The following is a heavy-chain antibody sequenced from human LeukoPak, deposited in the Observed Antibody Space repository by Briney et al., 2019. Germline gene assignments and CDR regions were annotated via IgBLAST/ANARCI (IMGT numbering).Heavy chain of an antibody. Sequence: GGSLRLSCAASGFTFSSYWMSWVRQAPGKGLEWVAHIKQDGSEKYYVDSVKGRFTISRDNAKNSLYMKMNSLRAEDTAVYYCARDPIGYCSSTSCSPRWGQGTLVTVSS. CDR2: IKQDGSEK. CDR3: ARDPIGYCSSTSCSPR. CDR1: GFTFSSYW. V-gene: IGHV3-7*01. J-gene: IGHJ4*02. D-gene: IGHD2-2*01.